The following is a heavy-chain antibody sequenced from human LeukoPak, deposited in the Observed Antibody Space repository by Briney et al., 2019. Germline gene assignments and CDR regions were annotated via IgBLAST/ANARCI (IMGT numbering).Heavy chain of an antibody. CDR2: ISSSSSYT. Sequence: GGSLRLSCAASGFTFSDYYMSWIRQAPGKGLEWVSSISSSSSYTNYADSVKGRFTISRDNAKNSLYLQVNSLRAEDTAVYYCARADLGSCSGGRRHSGGHYFDYWGQGTLVTVSS. CDR3: ARADLGSCSGGRRHSGGHYFDY. CDR1: GFTFSDYY. D-gene: IGHD2-15*01. V-gene: IGHV3-11*05. J-gene: IGHJ4*02.